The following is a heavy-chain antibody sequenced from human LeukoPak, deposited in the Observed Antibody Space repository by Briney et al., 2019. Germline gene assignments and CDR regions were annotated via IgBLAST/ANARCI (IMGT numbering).Heavy chain of an antibody. J-gene: IGHJ4*02. D-gene: IGHD3-9*01. CDR1: GGSISSGAHY. CDR3: ASLRYFDWFFDY. V-gene: IGHV4-31*03. Sequence: SETLSLTSNVSGGSISSGAHYWNWIRQHPGKGLDWIGYIFHSGSTYYNPSLESRVKISVDKSKNHFSLKLSSVTAADTAVYYCASLRYFDWFFDYWGQGTLVTVSS. CDR2: IFHSGST.